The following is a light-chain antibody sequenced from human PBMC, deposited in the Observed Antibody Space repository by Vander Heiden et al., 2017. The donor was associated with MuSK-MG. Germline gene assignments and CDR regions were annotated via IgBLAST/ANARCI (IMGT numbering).Light chain of an antibody. CDR1: SSDVGGYNY. Sequence: QSALTLPASVSGPPGQSITISSTGTSSDVGGYNYVSWYQQHPGKAPKLMIYEVSNRPSGVSNRFSGSKSGTTASLTISGLQAEDEADYYCSSYTSSSTHWVFGGGTKLTVL. V-gene: IGLV2-14*01. CDR2: EVS. J-gene: IGLJ3*02. CDR3: SSYTSSSTHWV.